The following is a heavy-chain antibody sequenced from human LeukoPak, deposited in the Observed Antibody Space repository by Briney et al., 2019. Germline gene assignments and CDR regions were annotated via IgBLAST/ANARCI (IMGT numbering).Heavy chain of an antibody. J-gene: IGHJ2*01. CDR1: GFTFSRYD. CDR3: ARGGANYSDISAYGYFDL. D-gene: IGHD3-22*01. Sequence: PGGPLRLSCAASGFTFSRYDVHWLRQATGKGLEWVPAIYTTGGTYYPGSVKGRFTISRENAKNSLYLQMNSLRAGDTAVYYCARGGANYSDISAYGYFDLWGRGTLVTVSS. CDR2: IYTTGGT. V-gene: IGHV3-13*04.